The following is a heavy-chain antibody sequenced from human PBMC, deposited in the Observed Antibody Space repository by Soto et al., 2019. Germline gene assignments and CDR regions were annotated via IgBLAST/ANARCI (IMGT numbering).Heavy chain of an antibody. V-gene: IGHV4-39*01. Sequence: SETLSLTCTVSGGSISSSSYDWGWIRQPPXKGLEWIGSIYYSGSTYYNPSLKSRVTISVDTSKNQFSLKLSSVTAADTAVYYCARQGTYYDFWSGYLRDEGSWFDPWGQGTLVTVSS. D-gene: IGHD3-3*01. J-gene: IGHJ5*02. CDR1: GGSISSSSYD. CDR3: ARQGTYYDFWSGYLRDEGSWFDP. CDR2: IYYSGST.